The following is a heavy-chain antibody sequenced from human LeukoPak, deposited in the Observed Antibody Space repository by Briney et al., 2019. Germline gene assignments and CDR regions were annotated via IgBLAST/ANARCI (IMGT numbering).Heavy chain of an antibody. CDR1: GGTFSSYA. CDR2: IIPTFGTA. J-gene: IGHJ5*02. CDR3: ARVAGTSGWFDP. D-gene: IGHD1/OR15-1a*01. Sequence: ASVKVSCKASGGTFSSYAISWVRQAPGQGLEWMGGIIPTFGTANYAQKFQGRVTITTDESTSTAYMELSSLRSEDTAVYYCARVAGTSGWFDPWGQGTLVTVSS. V-gene: IGHV1-69*05.